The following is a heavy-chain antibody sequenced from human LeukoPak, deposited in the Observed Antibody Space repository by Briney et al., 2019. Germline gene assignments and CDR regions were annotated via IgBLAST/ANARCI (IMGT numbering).Heavy chain of an antibody. D-gene: IGHD6-13*01. V-gene: IGHV3-23*01. CDR1: GFSVSSNY. Sequence: PGGSLRLSCTASGFSVSSNYMNWVRQAPGKGLEWVSAISGSGGSTYYADSVKGRFTISRDNSKNTLYLQMNSLRAEDTAVYYCAKDLYSSSWEDYYYYMDVWGKGTTVTVSS. CDR3: AKDLYSSSWEDYYYYMDV. J-gene: IGHJ6*03. CDR2: ISGSGGST.